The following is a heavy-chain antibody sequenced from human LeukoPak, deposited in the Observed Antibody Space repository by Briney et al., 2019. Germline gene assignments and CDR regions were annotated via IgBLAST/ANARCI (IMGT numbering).Heavy chain of an antibody. J-gene: IGHJ4*02. V-gene: IGHV1-8*02. CDR3: ARADIIVVAAATPVGSAFEY. Sequence: ASVKVSCKGYGYTFINHDIDWVRQAAGQGLEWMGWMNSNSGNTGYAQKFQGRLTVTRDTSTSTVYMELQNLTSDDTAVYYCARADIIVVAAATPVGSAFEYWGQGALITVS. D-gene: IGHD2-15*01. CDR1: GYTFINHD. CDR2: MNSNSGNT.